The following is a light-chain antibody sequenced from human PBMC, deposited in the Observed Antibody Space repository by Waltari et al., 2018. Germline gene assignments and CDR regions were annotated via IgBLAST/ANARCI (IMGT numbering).Light chain of an antibody. J-gene: IGKJ1*01. CDR3: MQGIEYPPT. Sequence: DIVMTQTPLSLPVTLGEPASISCRSSQSLLDSEDGKTYLDWYLQKPGQFPQLLIYEVSNRASGVPDRFSGSGSDTDFTLKISRVEAEDVGVYYCMQGIEYPPTFGQGTKVEI. CDR2: EVS. V-gene: IGKV2-40*01. CDR1: QSLLDSEDGKTY.